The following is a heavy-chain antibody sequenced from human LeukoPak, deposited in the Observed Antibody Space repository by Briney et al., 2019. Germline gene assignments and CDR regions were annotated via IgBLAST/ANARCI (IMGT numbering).Heavy chain of an antibody. CDR2: ISSSSSYI. V-gene: IGHV3-21*01. Sequence: GGSLRLSCAASGFTFSSYSMNWVRQAPGKGLEWVSSISSSSSYIYYADSVKGRFTISRDNAKNSLYLQMNSLRAEDTAVYYCARDRRYCSGGSCYGFDYWGQGTLVTVSS. CDR1: GFTFSSYS. D-gene: IGHD2-15*01. J-gene: IGHJ4*02. CDR3: ARDRRYCSGGSCYGFDY.